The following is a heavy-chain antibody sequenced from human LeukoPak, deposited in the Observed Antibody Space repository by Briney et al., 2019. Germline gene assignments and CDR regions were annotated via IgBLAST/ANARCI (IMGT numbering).Heavy chain of an antibody. Sequence: ASVKVSCKASGYTFTSYGISWVRQAPGQGLESMGWISAYNGNTNYAQKLQGRVPMTTDTSTSTAYMELRSLRSDDTAVYYCARDPPVAGSYYYYMDVWGKGTTVTVSS. D-gene: IGHD6-19*01. J-gene: IGHJ6*03. CDR1: GYTFTSYG. V-gene: IGHV1-18*01. CDR2: ISAYNGNT. CDR3: ARDPPVAGSYYYYMDV.